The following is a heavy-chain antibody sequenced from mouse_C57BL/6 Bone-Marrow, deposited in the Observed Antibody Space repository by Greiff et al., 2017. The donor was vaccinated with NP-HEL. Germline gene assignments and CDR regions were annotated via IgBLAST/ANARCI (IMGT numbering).Heavy chain of an antibody. CDR1: GYTFTSYW. V-gene: IGHV1-59*01. Sequence: VQLQQPGAELVRPGTSVKLSCKASGYTFTSYWMHWVKQRPGQGLEWIGVIDPSDSYTNYNQKFKGKATLTVDTSSSTAYMQLSSLTSEDSAVYYCASRWARAMDYWGQGTSVTVSS. J-gene: IGHJ4*01. D-gene: IGHD1-1*02. CDR3: ASRWARAMDY. CDR2: IDPSDSYT.